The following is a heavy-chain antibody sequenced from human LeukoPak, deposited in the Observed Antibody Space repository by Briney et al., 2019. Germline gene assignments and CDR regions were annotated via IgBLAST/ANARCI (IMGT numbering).Heavy chain of an antibody. CDR3: ARGRLSPSAFRPFEH. CDR1: GDSITTSY. J-gene: IGHJ4*02. CDR2: IFYSGNT. V-gene: IGHV4-59*01. D-gene: IGHD2/OR15-2a*01. Sequence: SETLSLTCSVSGDSITTSYWNWIRQPPGQGLEWIGSIFYSGNTKYNPALQSRVTISVDTSKNQFSLEVNSVTAADTAVYYCARGRLSPSAFRPFEHWSQGTLVTVSS.